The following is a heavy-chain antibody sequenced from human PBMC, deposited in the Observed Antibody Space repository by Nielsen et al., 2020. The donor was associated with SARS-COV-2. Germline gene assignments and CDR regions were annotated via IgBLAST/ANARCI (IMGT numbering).Heavy chain of an antibody. V-gene: IGHV4-59*01. CDR3: ASGVGATSHLHAFDI. CDR2: ICYTGST. J-gene: IGHJ3*02. CDR1: GGSISSYY. D-gene: IGHD1-26*01. Sequence: SETLSLTCTVSGGSISSYYWSWIRQPPGKGLEWIGYICYTGSTNYNPSLKSRVTISVDTSKNQFSLKLGSVTAVDTAVYYCASGVGATSHLHAFDIWGQGTMVTVSS.